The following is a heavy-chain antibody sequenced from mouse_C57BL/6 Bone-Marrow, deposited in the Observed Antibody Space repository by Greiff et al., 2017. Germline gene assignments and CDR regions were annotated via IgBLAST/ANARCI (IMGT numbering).Heavy chain of an antibody. J-gene: IGHJ2*01. CDR3: AIHYYGSSYEYYFDY. D-gene: IGHD1-1*01. CDR1: GYTFTSYW. V-gene: IGHV1-74*01. Sequence: QVQLQQPGAELVKPGASVKVSCKASGYTFTSYWMHWVKQRPGQGLEWIGRIHPSDSDTNYNQKFKGKATLTVDKSSSTAYMQLSSLTSEDSAVYYCAIHYYGSSYEYYFDYWGQGTTLTVSS. CDR2: IHPSDSDT.